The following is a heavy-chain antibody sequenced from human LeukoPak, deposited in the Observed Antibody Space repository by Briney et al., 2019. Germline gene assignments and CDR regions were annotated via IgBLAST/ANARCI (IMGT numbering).Heavy chain of an antibody. V-gene: IGHV1-2*04. CDR1: GYTFTGYY. D-gene: IGHD3-9*01. J-gene: IGHJ4*02. CDR2: INPNSGGT. CDR3: ARAGRPPVMYVILTGPSPLDY. Sequence: ASVKVSCKASGYTFTGYYMHWVRQAPGQGLEWMGWINPNSGGTNYAQKFQGWVTMTRDTSISTAYMELSRLRSDDTAVYYCARAGRPPVMYVILTGPSPLDYWGQGTLATVSS.